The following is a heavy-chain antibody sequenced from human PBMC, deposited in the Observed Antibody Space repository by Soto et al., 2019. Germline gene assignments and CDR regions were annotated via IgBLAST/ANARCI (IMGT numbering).Heavy chain of an antibody. D-gene: IGHD2-15*01. CDR2: IYYSGST. CDR3: ARHTPAISISDH. CDR1: GGSISSGGYY. V-gene: IGHV4-39*01. Sequence: SETLSLTCTVSGGSISSGGYYWSWIRQPPGKGLEWIGSIYYSGSTYYNPSLKSRVTISVDTSKNQFSLKLSSVTAADKAVYYCARHTPAISISDHWGQGTLVTVSS. J-gene: IGHJ4*02.